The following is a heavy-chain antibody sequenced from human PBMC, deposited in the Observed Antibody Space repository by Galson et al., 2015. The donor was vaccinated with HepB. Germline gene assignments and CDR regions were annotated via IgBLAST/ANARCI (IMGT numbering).Heavy chain of an antibody. Sequence: SLRLSCAASGFIFSDYYMSWIRQAPGEGLEWVSYISSTGSDTNYADSVKGRFTISRDNAKNSLDLQMNNLRVEDTAMYYCARGHYGLDVWGQGTTVTVSS. J-gene: IGHJ6*02. CDR2: ISSTGSDT. CDR3: ARGHYGLDV. V-gene: IGHV3-11*06. CDR1: GFIFSDYY.